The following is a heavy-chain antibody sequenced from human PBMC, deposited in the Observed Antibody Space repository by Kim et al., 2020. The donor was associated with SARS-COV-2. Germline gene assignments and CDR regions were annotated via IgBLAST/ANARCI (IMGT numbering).Heavy chain of an antibody. CDR2: IYSNGRT. CDR1: GDSISRSTSF. J-gene: IGHJ4*02. Sequence: SETLSLTCSVSGDSISRSTSFWGWVRQPPGGGLEWIALIYSNGRTHYNPSLKSRVTISVDTSKNQFSLEMRSVTAADTATYFCGRQRKIEFGDFEPFDFWGPGARVAVS. D-gene: IGHD2-21*02. CDR3: GRQRKIEFGDFEPFDF. V-gene: IGHV4-39*01.